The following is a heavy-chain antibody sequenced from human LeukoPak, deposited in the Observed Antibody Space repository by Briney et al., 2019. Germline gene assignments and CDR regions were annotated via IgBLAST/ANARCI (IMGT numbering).Heavy chain of an antibody. CDR2: INPNSGST. J-gene: IGHJ4*02. V-gene: IGHV1-2*06. D-gene: IGHD6-19*01. Sequence: WASVKVSCKASGYTFTGYYMNWVRQAPGQGLEWMGRINPNSGSTNYAQTVQGRVTMTRDTSISTAYMELSRLRSDDTAVYYCAKVYYSSGFQNDYWGQGTLVTVSS. CDR3: AKVYYSSGFQNDY. CDR1: GYTFTGYY.